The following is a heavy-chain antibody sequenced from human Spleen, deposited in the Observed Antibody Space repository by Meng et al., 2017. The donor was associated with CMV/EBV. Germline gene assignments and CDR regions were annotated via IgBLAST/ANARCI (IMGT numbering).Heavy chain of an antibody. J-gene: IGHJ3*02. CDR3: ARRDIVVVPAAIPGDAFDI. V-gene: IGHV5-51*01. CDR1: GYSFTSYW. D-gene: IGHD2-2*02. CDR2: IYPGDSDT. Sequence: GGSLRLSCKGSGYSFTSYWIGWVRQMPGKGLEWMGIIYPGDSDTRYSPSFQSQVTISADKSISTAYLQWSSLKASDTAMYYCARRDIVVVPAAIPGDAFDIWGQGTMVTVSS.